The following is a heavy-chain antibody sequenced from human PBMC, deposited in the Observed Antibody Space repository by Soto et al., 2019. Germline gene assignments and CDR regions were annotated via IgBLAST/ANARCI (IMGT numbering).Heavy chain of an antibody. CDR3: AISITGTVSYYYGMDV. D-gene: IGHD1-20*01. Sequence: QVQLVQSGAEVKKPGSSVKVSCKASGGTFSSYAISWVRQAPGQGLEWMGGIIPIFATADYAQKFQGRVTITADESTSTAYMELSSLRSEDTAVYYCAISITGTVSYYYGMDVWGQGTTVTVSS. CDR2: IIPIFATA. V-gene: IGHV1-69*12. CDR1: GGTFSSYA. J-gene: IGHJ6*02.